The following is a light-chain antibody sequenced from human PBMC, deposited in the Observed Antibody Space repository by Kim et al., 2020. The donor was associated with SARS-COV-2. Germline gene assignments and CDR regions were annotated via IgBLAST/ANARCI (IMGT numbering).Light chain of an antibody. J-gene: IGKJ1*01. CDR3: QQYDTSPRT. CDR1: QSIGSNY. CDR2: SAS. Sequence: SPREAATLVCRDGQSIGSNYLAWYQQMPGRPPRLLIYSASSRATGIPDRFSGRGSGTDFTLTIGRLEPDDFAVYYCQQYDTSPRTFGQVTKVDIK. V-gene: IGKV3-20*01.